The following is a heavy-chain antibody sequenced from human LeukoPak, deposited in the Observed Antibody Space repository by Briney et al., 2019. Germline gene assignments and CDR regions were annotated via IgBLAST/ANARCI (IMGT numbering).Heavy chain of an antibody. CDR1: GFTFSIYC. CDR2: ISYDGSNK. D-gene: IGHD3-3*01. J-gene: IGHJ4*02. Sequence: PGRSLRLSCAASGFTFSIYCMHWVRQAPGKGLEWVAVISYDGSNKYYADSVKGRFTISRDNSKNTLYLQMNSLRAEDTAVYYCARGSGFRGFGVVIRKYYFDYWGQGTLVTVSS. V-gene: IGHV3-30*03. CDR3: ARGSGFRGFGVVIRKYYFDY.